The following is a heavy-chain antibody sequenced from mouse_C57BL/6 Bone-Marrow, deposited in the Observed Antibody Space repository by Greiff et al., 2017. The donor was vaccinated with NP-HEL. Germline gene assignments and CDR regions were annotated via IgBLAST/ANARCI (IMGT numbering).Heavy chain of an antibody. J-gene: IGHJ4*01. V-gene: IGHV2-6*03. CDR3: ARASITTVVDYAMDY. CDR1: GFSLTSYG. D-gene: IGHD1-1*01. Sequence: VQLQQSGPGLVAPSQRLSITCTVSGFSLTSYGVHWVRQPPGKGLEWLVVIWSDGSTTYNSALKSRLSISKDNSKSQVFLKMNSLQTDDTAMYYCARASITTVVDYAMDYWGQGTSVTVSS. CDR2: IWSDGST.